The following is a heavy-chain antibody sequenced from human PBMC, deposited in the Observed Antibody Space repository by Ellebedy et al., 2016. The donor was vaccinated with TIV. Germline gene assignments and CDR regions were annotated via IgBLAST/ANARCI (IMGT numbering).Heavy chain of an antibody. CDR1: GYTFTSYG. D-gene: IGHD3-9*01. CDR3: ARVLLRYFEEPPLYGMDV. V-gene: IGHV1-18*01. J-gene: IGHJ6*02. CDR2: ISAYNGNT. Sequence: ASVKVSCKASGYTFTSYGISWVRQAPGQGLEWMGWISAYNGNTNYAQKLQGRVTMTTDTSTSTAYMELRSLRSDDTAVYYCARVLLRYFEEPPLYGMDVWGQGTTVTVSS.